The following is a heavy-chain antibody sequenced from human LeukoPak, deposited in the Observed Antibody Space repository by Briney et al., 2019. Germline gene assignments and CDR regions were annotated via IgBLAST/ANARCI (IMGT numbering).Heavy chain of an antibody. V-gene: IGHV4-4*07. CDR2: IYTSGST. CDR3: ARGWSDNWNDGSLYDY. D-gene: IGHD1-20*01. CDR1: GGSISSYY. Sequence: SETLTLTCTVSGGSISSYYWSWIRQPAGKGLEWIGRIYTSGSTNYNPSLKSRVTISVDTSKNQFSLKLSSVTAADTAVYYCARGWSDNWNDGSLYDYWGQGTLVTVSS. J-gene: IGHJ4*02.